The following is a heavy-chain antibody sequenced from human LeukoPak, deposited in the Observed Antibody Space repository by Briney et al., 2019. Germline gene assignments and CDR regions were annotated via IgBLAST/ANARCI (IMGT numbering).Heavy chain of an antibody. D-gene: IGHD3-16*01. V-gene: IGHV3-23*01. J-gene: IGHJ4*02. Sequence: GGSLRLSCAASGFTFSSYSMNWVRQAPGKGLEWVSGISGSGGNTYYADSVKGRFTISRDNSKTTVYLLMNSLTAEDTAFYFCARGGDYGVKIDFWGQGTLVTVSS. CDR3: ARGGDYGVKIDF. CDR2: ISGSGGNT. CDR1: GFTFSSYS.